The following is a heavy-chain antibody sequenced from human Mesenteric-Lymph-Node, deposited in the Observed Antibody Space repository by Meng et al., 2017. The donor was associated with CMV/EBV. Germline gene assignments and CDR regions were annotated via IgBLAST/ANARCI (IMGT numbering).Heavy chain of an antibody. Sequence: SETLSLTCTVSGGSFSVYYWSWIRQPPGKGLEWIGYVYNSGITNYNPSLKSRVTISVDTSKNQFSLKLNSVTAADTAVYYCARGRGDSYSYGMDVWGQGTTVTVSS. V-gene: IGHV4-59*12. CDR2: VYNSGIT. D-gene: IGHD4-17*01. CDR1: GGSFSVYY. CDR3: ARGRGDSYSYGMDV. J-gene: IGHJ6*02.